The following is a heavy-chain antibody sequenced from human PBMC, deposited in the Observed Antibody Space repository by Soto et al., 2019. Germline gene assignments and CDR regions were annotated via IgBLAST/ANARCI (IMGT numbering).Heavy chain of an antibody. CDR2: IKGRHAGGTT. CDR1: GFTFSSAY. J-gene: IGHJ4*02. Sequence: EVQLVESGGGVVEPGGSIRLSCVASGFTFSSAYMTWVRQAPGKGLEWVGRIKGRHAGGTTGYATSVKGRFTISRDDATNTLYLQLNSLKPADTSLYYCATEGGSPGSNFYGAYWCQGTLVTVSS. CDR3: ATEGGSPGSNFYGAY. D-gene: IGHD1-26*01. V-gene: IGHV3-15*01.